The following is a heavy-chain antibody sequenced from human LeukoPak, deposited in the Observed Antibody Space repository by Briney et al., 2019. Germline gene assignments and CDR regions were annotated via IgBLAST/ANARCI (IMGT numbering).Heavy chain of an antibody. J-gene: IGHJ1*01. CDR1: GGSISSYY. D-gene: IGHD6-19*01. Sequence: SETLSLTCTVSGGSISSYYWNWIRQPPGKGPEWIGYIYYSGSTNYNPSLKSRVTISVDPSKNQFSLKLSSVTAADTAAYYCARGGWYPESFQHWGQGALVTVSS. CDR2: IYYSGST. CDR3: ARGGWYPESFQH. V-gene: IGHV4-59*01.